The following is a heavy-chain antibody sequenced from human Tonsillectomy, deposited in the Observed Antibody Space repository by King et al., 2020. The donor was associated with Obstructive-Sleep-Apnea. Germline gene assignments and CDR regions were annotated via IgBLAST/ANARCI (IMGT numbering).Heavy chain of an antibody. V-gene: IGHV3-30*02. Sequence: VQLVESGGGVVQPGGSLRLSCEVSGFTFTSYGMHWVRQAPGKGLEWVAFIRYDGSNKDYAESVKGRFTISRDNSKNTLSLQMTSLRAEDTAVYYCAKDNPTYTALPYGVVYWGQGTLVTVSS. J-gene: IGHJ4*02. D-gene: IGHD5-18*01. CDR2: IRYDGSNK. CDR1: GFTFTSYG. CDR3: AKDNPTYTALPYGVVY.